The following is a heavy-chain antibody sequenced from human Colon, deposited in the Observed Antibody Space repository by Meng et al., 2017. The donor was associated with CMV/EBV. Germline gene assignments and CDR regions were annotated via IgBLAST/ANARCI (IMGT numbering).Heavy chain of an antibody. Sequence: QVQTGQSGAEVKKPGSSVKVSCNASKGTFTSYPISWVRQGPGQGFEWVGGIITISGTTDYAQKFQGRVTITADESTSTAYMKLSNLRSEDTAIYYCARVICGGDCYLDYWGRGTLVTVSS. D-gene: IGHD2-21*02. CDR1: KGTFTSYP. V-gene: IGHV1-69*12. J-gene: IGHJ4*02. CDR2: IITISGTT. CDR3: ARVICGGDCYLDY.